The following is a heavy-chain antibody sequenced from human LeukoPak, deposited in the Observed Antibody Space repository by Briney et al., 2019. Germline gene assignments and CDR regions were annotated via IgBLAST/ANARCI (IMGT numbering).Heavy chain of an antibody. D-gene: IGHD6-19*01. CDR2: IRYDGNDK. J-gene: IGHJ4*02. CDR3: ARDRTGSGWYLGLFDY. Sequence: GGSLRLSCAASGFTFNYYGMYWVRQAPGKGLEWVAFIRYDGNDKYYADSVKGRFTISRDNSKNTLYLQMNSLRAEDTAVYYCARDRTGSGWYLGLFDYWGQGTLVTVSS. V-gene: IGHV3-30*02. CDR1: GFTFNYYG.